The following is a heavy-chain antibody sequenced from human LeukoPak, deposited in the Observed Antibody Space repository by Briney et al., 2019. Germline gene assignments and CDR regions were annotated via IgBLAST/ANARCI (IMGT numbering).Heavy chain of an antibody. CDR3: ARDLRYSYGIDY. Sequence: SSVKVSCKASGGTLISYAISWVRQAPRQGLEWMGRIIPIFGTANYAQKFQGRVTITTDESPRTAHMGLSSLRSEDTAVYYCARDLRYSYGIDYWGQGTLVTVSS. D-gene: IGHD5-18*01. CDR1: GGTLISYA. CDR2: IIPIFGTA. V-gene: IGHV1-69*05. J-gene: IGHJ4*02.